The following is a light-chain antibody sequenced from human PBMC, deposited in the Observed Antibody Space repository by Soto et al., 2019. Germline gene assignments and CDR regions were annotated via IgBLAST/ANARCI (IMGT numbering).Light chain of an antibody. CDR1: QSVSSN. CDR2: GAS. CDR3: QQYKNWRT. J-gene: IGKJ1*01. V-gene: IGKV3-15*01. Sequence: EIVMTQSPATLSVSPGERATLSCRASQSVSSNLAWYQQKPGQAPRLLIYGASTRATGIPARFSGSGSGTEFTLTISSLQSEDFAVYYCQQYKNWRTFGQGTKVEI.